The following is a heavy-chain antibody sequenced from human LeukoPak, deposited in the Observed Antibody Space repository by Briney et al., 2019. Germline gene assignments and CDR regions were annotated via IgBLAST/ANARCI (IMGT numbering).Heavy chain of an antibody. J-gene: IGHJ4*02. V-gene: IGHV3-48*03. CDR2: ISSSGSTI. CDR3: ARGSISSTLDY. D-gene: IGHD6-6*01. CDR1: GFTFSSYE. Sequence: GGSLRLSCAASGFTFSSYEMNWVRQAPGKGLEWVSYISSSGSTIYYADSVKGRFTISRDNAKNSLYLQMNSLRAEDTAVYYCARGSISSTLDYWGQGTLVTVSS.